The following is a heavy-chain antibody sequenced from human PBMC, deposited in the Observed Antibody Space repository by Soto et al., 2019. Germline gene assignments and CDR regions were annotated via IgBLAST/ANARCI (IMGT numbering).Heavy chain of an antibody. CDR2: IKIKTDAGTT. CDR1: GFTFSNAW. Sequence: GGSLRLSCAPSGFTFSNAWMRWVRQAPGNGREWVGRIKIKTDAGTTDDAAPVRGRFTSSRDDSKNPLYLQMNSLKTEDTAVYYCTADYDRSGYHPPGRPGGQGTLVAVSS. CDR3: TADYDRSGYHPPGRP. D-gene: IGHD3-22*01. V-gene: IGHV3-15*01. J-gene: IGHJ4*02.